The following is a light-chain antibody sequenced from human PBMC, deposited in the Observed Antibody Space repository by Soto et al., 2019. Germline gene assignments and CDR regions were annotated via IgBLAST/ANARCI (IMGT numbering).Light chain of an antibody. CDR2: EVT. J-gene: IGLJ1*01. V-gene: IGLV2-8*01. CDR3: SSYGGNSDYV. CDR1: SRDVGLYDY. Sequence: SVLTQPPSASGSPGQSVTVSSTGTSRDVGLYDYVSGYQQLPGKVPKLLIYEVTQRPSGVPDRFSGSKSGNTASLTVSGLQAEDEADYYCSSYGGNSDYVFGTGTKVTVL.